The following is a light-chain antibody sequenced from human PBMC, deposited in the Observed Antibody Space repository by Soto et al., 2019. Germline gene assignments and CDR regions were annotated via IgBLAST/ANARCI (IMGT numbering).Light chain of an antibody. CDR2: EAS. CDR1: QSVRSH. J-gene: IGKJ5*01. V-gene: IGKV3-11*01. CDR3: QQSFSTLIT. Sequence: EIVLTQSPATLSLSPWERATLSCRGSQSVRSHLVWYQQKPGQAPRLLIYEASNRATGIPARFSGSGSGTDFTLTISSLQPEDFATYYCQQSFSTLITFGQGTRLEIK.